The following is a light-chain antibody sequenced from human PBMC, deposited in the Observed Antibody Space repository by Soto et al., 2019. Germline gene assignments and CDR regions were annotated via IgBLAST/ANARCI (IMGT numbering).Light chain of an antibody. CDR3: QQSYSTPPIT. J-gene: IGKJ4*01. CDR2: AAS. V-gene: IGKV1-39*01. CDR1: QSISSY. Sequence: DIQMTQSPSSLSASVGDRVTITCRASQSISSYLNWYQQKPGKAPKPLIYAASSLQSGVPSRFSGSGSGTDFSLTISSLQPEDFATYYCQQSYSTPPITFGGGTKVEIK.